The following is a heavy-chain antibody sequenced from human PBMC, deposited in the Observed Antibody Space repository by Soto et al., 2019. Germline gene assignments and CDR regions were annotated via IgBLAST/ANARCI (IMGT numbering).Heavy chain of an antibody. J-gene: IGHJ6*02. CDR1: GFDFGEYA. D-gene: IGHD3-16*01. V-gene: IGHV3-9*01. CDR2: ISWNSGSR. CDR3: AKDTRRAARGGGMGV. Sequence: EAQVVESGGGLVQPGRSLRLSCVASGFDFGEYAMHWVRQGPGKGLEGVSGISWNSGSRGYGDSVQGRFTISRDNAKNSLYLEMNSLRTEDTALYYCAKDTRRAARGGGMGVWGQGTTVIVSS.